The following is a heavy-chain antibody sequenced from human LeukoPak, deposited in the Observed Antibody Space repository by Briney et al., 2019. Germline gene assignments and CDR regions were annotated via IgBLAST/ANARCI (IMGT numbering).Heavy chain of an antibody. J-gene: IGHJ3*02. CDR1: GFIFSSYG. V-gene: IGHV3-23*01. D-gene: IGHD2-15*01. Sequence: KPGGSLRLSGAASGFIFSSYGMSWVRQTPGKGLEWVSAISGSGSKTYYGDSVKGRFTISRDNSKNTLYLQMNSLRVEDTAVYYCAKRLGSNDNAFDIWGQGTTVTVSS. CDR3: AKRLGSNDNAFDI. CDR2: ISGSGSKT.